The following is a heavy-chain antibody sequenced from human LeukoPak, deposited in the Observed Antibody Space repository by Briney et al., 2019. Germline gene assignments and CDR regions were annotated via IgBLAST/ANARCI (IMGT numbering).Heavy chain of an antibody. CDR2: IKQDGSER. V-gene: IGHV3-7*01. D-gene: IGHD5-24*01. J-gene: IGHJ3*02. CDR1: GFTFSSYW. CDR3: AGTPPNYSGDASDI. Sequence: GGSLRLSCAASGFTFSSYWMSWVRQAPGKGLEWVANIKQDGSERYYVDSVKGRFTLSRDNAKNSLYLQMNSLRAEDTAVYYCAGTPPNYSGDASDIWGQGTMVTVSS.